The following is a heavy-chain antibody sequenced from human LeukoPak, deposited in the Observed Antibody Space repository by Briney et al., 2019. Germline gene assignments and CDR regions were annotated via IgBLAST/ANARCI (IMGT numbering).Heavy chain of an antibody. Sequence: SETLSLTCAVYGGSFSGYYWSWIRQPPGKGLEWIGEINHSGSTNYNPSLKSRVTISVDTSKNQFSLKLSSVTAADTAVYYYARGVYGDYVVDSAFDIWGQGTMVTVSS. D-gene: IGHD4-17*01. CDR1: GGSFSGYY. CDR2: INHSGST. J-gene: IGHJ3*02. V-gene: IGHV4-34*01. CDR3: ARGVYGDYVVDSAFDI.